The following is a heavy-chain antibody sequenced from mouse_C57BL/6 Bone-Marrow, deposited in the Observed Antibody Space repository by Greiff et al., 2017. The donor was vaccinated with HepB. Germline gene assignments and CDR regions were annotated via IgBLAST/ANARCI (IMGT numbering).Heavy chain of an antibody. CDR2: ISSGGYYI. V-gene: IGHV5-9-1*02. Sequence: EVHLVESGEGLVKPGGSLKLSCAASGFTFTSYAMSWVRQTPEKRLEWVAYISSGGYYIYYADTVKGRFTISRDNTRNTLYLQMSSLTSEDTALYYCTRDCGYLYFDVWGTGTTVTVSS. CDR1: GFTFTSYA. CDR3: TRDCGYLYFDV. D-gene: IGHD1-1*02. J-gene: IGHJ1*03.